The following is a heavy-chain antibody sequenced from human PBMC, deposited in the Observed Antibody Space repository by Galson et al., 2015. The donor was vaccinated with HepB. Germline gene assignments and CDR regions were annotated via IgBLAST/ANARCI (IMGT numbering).Heavy chain of an antibody. J-gene: IGHJ6*02. CDR1: GFTFSSYS. Sequence: SLRLSCAASGFTFSSYSMNWVRQAPGKGLEWVSYISSSISTIYYADSVKGRFTISRDNAKNSLYLQMNSLRAEDTAVYYCARDGRVSGSYIDYYYGMDVWGQGTTVTVSS. D-gene: IGHD1-26*01. CDR2: ISSSISTI. V-gene: IGHV3-48*01. CDR3: ARDGRVSGSYIDYYYGMDV.